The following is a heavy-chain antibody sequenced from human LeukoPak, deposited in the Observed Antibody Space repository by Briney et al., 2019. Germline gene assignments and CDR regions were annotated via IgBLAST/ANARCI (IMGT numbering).Heavy chain of an antibody. J-gene: IGHJ4*02. D-gene: IGHD6-19*01. Sequence: PGGSLRLSCAASGFTFDDYAMHWVRQAPGKGLEWVSLISGDGGSTYYADSVKGRFTISRDNSKNSLYLQMNSLRTEDTALYYCAKDIARVEWLALPAEFDYWGQGTLVTVSS. CDR1: GFTFDDYA. V-gene: IGHV3-43*02. CDR2: ISGDGGST. CDR3: AKDIARVEWLALPAEFDY.